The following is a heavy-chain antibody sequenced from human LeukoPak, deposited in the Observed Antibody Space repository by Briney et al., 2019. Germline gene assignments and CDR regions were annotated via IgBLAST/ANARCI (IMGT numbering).Heavy chain of an antibody. CDR2: IYYTGNT. CDR3: ARDGRHDNNHWFDS. D-gene: IGHD5-24*01. J-gene: IGHJ5*01. V-gene: IGHV4-59*11. CDR1: GDSISSRY. Sequence: SETLSLTCIVSGDSISSRYWGWIRQPPGKGLEWIGYIYYTGNTNYNPSLKSRVAMSVDMSKSQFSLKMTSVTAADTAVYYCARDGRHDNNHWFDSWGQGTLVTVSA.